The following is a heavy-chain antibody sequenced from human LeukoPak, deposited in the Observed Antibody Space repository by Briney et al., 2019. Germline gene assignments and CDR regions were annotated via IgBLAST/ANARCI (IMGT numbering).Heavy chain of an antibody. CDR2: IIPIFGTA. CDR3: AREHYSNYGHWFDP. CDR1: GGTFSSYA. D-gene: IGHD4-11*01. Sequence: SVKVSCKASGGTFSSYAISWVRQAPGQGLEWMGRIIPIFGTANYAQKFQGGVTITTDESTSTAYMELSSLRSEDTAVYYCAREHYSNYGHWFDPWGQGTLVTVSS. J-gene: IGHJ5*02. V-gene: IGHV1-69*05.